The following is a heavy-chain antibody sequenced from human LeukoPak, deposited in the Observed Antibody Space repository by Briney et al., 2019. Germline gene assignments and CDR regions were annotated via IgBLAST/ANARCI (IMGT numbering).Heavy chain of an antibody. CDR2: AYVNGHT. J-gene: IGHJ3*02. V-gene: IGHV4-39*01. CDR1: GGSVISTAYY. Sequence: SETLSLTCTVSGGSVISTAYYWGWIRQTPGKGLEWIGNAYVNGHTYYNPSLKSRVTIVVDTSKNEFSLKLSSVTAADTAVYYCARLGGYNLSRNAFDIWGRGTLVTVSS. D-gene: IGHD5-24*01. CDR3: ARLGGYNLSRNAFDI.